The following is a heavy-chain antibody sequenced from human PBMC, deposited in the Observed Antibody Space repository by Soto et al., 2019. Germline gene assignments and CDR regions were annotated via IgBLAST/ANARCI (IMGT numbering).Heavy chain of an antibody. CDR3: AKKLHFGSGSYYFYFDY. J-gene: IGHJ4*02. V-gene: IGHV3-23*01. D-gene: IGHD3-10*01. CDR2: IIYSGGST. Sequence: EVQLLESGGGLVQPGGSLRFSCAASGFTFSNYAMSWVRQAPGKGLEWVSTIIYSGGSTYYADSVKGRFITSRDNSKNTLYLQMNSLRVEDTAVYYCAKKLHFGSGSYYFYFDYWGQGTLVTVSS. CDR1: GFTFSNYA.